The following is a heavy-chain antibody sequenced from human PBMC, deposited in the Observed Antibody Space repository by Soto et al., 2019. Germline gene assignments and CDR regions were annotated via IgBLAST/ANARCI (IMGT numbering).Heavy chain of an antibody. D-gene: IGHD6-13*01. J-gene: IGHJ3*02. V-gene: IGHV3-23*01. CDR3: EKDARGSSWYGAFDI. Sequence: GGSLRLSCAASGFTFSSYAMSWVRQAPGKGLEWVSGISGSGGSTYYADAAKGRFTISRADAKNTMYLQMNSLRAEATAIDECEKDARGSSWYGAFDIWGQGTMVTVSS. CDR2: ISGSGGST. CDR1: GFTFSSYA.